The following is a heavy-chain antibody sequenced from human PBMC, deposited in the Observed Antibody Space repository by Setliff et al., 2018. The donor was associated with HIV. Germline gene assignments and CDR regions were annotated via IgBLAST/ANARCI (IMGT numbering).Heavy chain of an antibody. V-gene: IGHV7-4-1*02. Sequence: ASVKVSCKASGYTFTSYAMNWVRQAPGQGLEWMGWINTNTGNPTYAQGFTGRFVFSLDTSVSTAYLQISSLKAEDTAVYYCARGRAAAVNKAGYYYYMDVWGKGTTVT. D-gene: IGHD6-13*01. CDR3: ARGRAAAVNKAGYYYYMDV. CDR1: GYTFTSYA. J-gene: IGHJ6*03. CDR2: INTNTGNP.